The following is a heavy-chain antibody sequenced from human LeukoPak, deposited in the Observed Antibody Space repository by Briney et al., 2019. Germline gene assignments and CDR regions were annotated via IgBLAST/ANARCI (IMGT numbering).Heavy chain of an antibody. D-gene: IGHD6-6*01. CDR1: GFTFRSYS. Sequence: GGSLRLSCAASGFTFRSYSMHWVRQAPGKGLEWVSYISSTSSTIYCADSVKGRFTISRHNSKNTLYLQMSSLRAEDTAVYFCARSAARLRYYYAMDVWGQGTTVTVCS. CDR3: ARSAARLRYYYAMDV. CDR2: ISSTSSTI. V-gene: IGHV3-48*01. J-gene: IGHJ6*02.